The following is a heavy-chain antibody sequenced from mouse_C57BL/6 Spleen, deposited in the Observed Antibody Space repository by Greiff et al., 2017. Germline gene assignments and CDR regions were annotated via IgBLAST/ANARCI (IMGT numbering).Heavy chain of an antibody. V-gene: IGHV5-6*02. CDR3: ARRVEYYFDY. CDR1: GFTFSSYG. Sequence: EVKLVESGGDLVKPGGSLKLSCAASGFTFSSYGMSWVRQTPDKRLEWVATISSGGSYTYYPDSVKGRFTISRDNAKNTLYLQMSSLKSADTAMYYCARRVEYYFDYWCQGPTLTVSS. J-gene: IGHJ2*01. CDR2: ISSGGSYT.